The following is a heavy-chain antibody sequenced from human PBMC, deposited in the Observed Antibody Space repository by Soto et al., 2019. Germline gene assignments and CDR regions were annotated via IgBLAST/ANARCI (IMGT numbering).Heavy chain of an antibody. V-gene: IGHV3-33*01. J-gene: IGHJ4*02. CDR1: GFTFSGYG. CDR3: ARDTRYCSGGSCYDGVLDY. CDR2: IWFDGSNK. D-gene: IGHD2-15*01. Sequence: GGSLRLSCAASGFTFSGYGMHWVRQAPGKGLDWVAVIWFDGSNKYYADSVKGRFTISRDNSENTLYLQMNSLRADDTAVYYCARDTRYCSGGSCYDGVLDYWGQGALVTVSS.